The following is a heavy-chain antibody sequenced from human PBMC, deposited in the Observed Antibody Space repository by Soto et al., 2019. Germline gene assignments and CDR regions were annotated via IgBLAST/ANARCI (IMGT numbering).Heavy chain of an antibody. D-gene: IGHD4-17*01. V-gene: IGHV2-26*01. J-gene: IGHJ6*02. Sequence: SGPTLVNPTETLTLTCSVSGFSLTNGRMGVSWIRQPPGKALEWLAHFFSDAERSYSTSMQSRLNMYKDASGSQVVLTMTNMAPADTATYFGARMDGDYNYYGLDVWGHGIAVTVSS. CDR2: FFSDAER. CDR1: GFSLTNGRMG. CDR3: ARMDGDYNYYGLDV.